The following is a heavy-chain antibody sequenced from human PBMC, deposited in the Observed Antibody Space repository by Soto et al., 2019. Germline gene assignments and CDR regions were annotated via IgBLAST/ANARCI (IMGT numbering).Heavy chain of an antibody. CDR1: GYTFTAYY. CDR2: INPKFGDT. D-gene: IGHD3-10*01. V-gene: IGHV1-2*02. Sequence: QVQLVQSGAEVKEPGDSVRVSCEASGYTFTAYYIHCVRQVPGQGLEWMGWINPKFGDTTYAQDFQGRVTMTRDMSISTVYMEVSRLTSDDTAIYYCARNMDYYYGPGSGNGHGVWGQGTTVTVFS. CDR3: ARNMDYYYGPGSGNGHGV. J-gene: IGHJ6*02.